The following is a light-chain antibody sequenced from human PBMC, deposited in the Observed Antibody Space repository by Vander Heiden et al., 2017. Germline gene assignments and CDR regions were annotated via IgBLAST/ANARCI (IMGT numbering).Light chain of an antibody. Sequence: QSVLTQPPSASGTPAQGVTTSCSGSSSNIGSNYVYWYQQLPGTAPKLLIYRNNQRPSGVPDRFSGSKSGTSASLAISGLRSEDEADYYCAAWDDSLSGVVFGGGTKLTVL. CDR2: RNN. J-gene: IGLJ2*01. CDR3: AAWDDSLSGVV. CDR1: SSNIGSNY. V-gene: IGLV1-47*01.